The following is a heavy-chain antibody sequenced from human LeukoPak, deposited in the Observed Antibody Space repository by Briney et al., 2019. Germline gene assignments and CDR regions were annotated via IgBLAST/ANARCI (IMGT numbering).Heavy chain of an antibody. CDR1: GFTFSSYA. Sequence: GGSLRLSCAASGFTFSSYAMSWVRQAPGKGLEWVPAISGSGGSTYYADSVKGRFTISRDNSKNTLYLQMNSLRAEDTAVYYCAKTGGVRFLEWLLYFDYWGQGTLVTVSS. D-gene: IGHD3-3*01. V-gene: IGHV3-23*01. CDR3: AKTGGVRFLEWLLYFDY. CDR2: ISGSGGST. J-gene: IGHJ4*02.